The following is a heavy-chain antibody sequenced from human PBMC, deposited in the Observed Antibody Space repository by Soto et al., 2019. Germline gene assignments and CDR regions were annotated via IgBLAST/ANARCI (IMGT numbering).Heavy chain of an antibody. CDR2: ISRSGGIT. D-gene: IGHD2-2*01. Sequence: GGSLRLSCAASGFTFSSYAMSCLRQAPGKGLEWVSAISRSGGITYYADSVNGRFTISRDNSKNTLYLQMNSLRAEDTAVYYCAPAHDTPYYFEYWGQGTMVTVSS. CDR3: APAHDTPYYFEY. V-gene: IGHV3-23*01. CDR1: GFTFSSYA. J-gene: IGHJ4*02.